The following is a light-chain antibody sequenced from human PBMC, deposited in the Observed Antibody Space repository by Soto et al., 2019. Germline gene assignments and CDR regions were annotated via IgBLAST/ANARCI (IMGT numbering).Light chain of an antibody. V-gene: IGLV2-8*01. CDR2: EVS. Sequence: QSVLTQPPSASGSPGQSVTISCTGTSSDVGGYNYVSWYQQHPGKAPKLMIYEVSKRPSGVPDRFSGSKSGNTASLTVSGLQAEDEADSYCSSYAGTFYAFGTGTKVTVL. CDR1: SSDVGGYNY. CDR3: SSYAGTFYA. J-gene: IGLJ1*01.